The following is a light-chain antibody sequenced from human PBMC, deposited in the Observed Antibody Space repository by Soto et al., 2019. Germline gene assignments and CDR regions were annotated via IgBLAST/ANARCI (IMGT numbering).Light chain of an antibody. CDR3: CSYAGSFVV. CDR1: SSDVGGYNS. CDR2: DVS. V-gene: IGLV2-11*01. Sequence: QSALTQPRSVSGSPGQSVTISCTGTSSDVGGYNSVSWYQQHPGKAPKLMIFDVSKRPSGVPDRFSGSKSGNTASLTISGLQDEDEGDYYCCSYAGSFVVFGGGTKVTVL. J-gene: IGLJ2*01.